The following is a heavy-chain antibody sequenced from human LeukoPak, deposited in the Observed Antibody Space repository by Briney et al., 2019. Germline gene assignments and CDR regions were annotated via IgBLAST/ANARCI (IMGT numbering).Heavy chain of an antibody. V-gene: IGHV1-2*02. CDR1: GYTFTGYY. J-gene: IGHJ4*02. CDR2: INPNSGGT. D-gene: IGHD3-10*01. Sequence: ASVKVSCKASGYTFTGYYMHWVRQAPGQGLEWMGWINPNSGGTNYAQKLQGRVTMTTDTSTSTAYMELRSLRSDDTAVYYCARDYQYYASGSSKKAFDYWGQGTLVTVSS. CDR3: ARDYQYYASGSSKKAFDY.